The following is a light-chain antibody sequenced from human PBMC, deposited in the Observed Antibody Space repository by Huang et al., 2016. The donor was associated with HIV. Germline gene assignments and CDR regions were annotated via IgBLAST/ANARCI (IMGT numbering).Light chain of an antibody. V-gene: IGKV1-39*01. Sequence: DIQMTQSPSSLSASVGDRVTITCRESQSINTYLNWYQQKPGKAPNLLIYATSSLHSGVPSRYSGSGSRTDSTLNISRLQPEDFATYFCQQSYSTPRTFGQETKVEIK. CDR2: ATS. CDR3: QQSYSTPRT. J-gene: IGKJ1*01. CDR1: QSINTY.